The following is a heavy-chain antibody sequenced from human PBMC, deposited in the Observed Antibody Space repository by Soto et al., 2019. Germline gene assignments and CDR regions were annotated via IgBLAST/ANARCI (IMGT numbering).Heavy chain of an antibody. CDR2: IYYSGST. J-gene: IGHJ5*02. Sequence: QVQLQESGPGLVKPSQTLSLTCTVSGGSISSGDYYWSWIRQPPGKGLEWIGYIYYSGSTYYNPSLKSRVTISVDTSKNQFSLKLSSVTAADTAMYYCARGYGYDSSGYYPAGTIPGWFDPWGQGTLVTVSS. D-gene: IGHD3-22*01. V-gene: IGHV4-30-4*01. CDR1: GGSISSGDYY. CDR3: ARGYGYDSSGYYPAGTIPGWFDP.